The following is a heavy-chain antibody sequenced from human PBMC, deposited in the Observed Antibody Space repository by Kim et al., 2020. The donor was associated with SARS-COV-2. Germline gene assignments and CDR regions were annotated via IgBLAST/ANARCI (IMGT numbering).Heavy chain of an antibody. V-gene: IGHV4-59*01. D-gene: IGHD6-19*01. CDR1: GGSISSYY. J-gene: IGHJ6*02. CDR3: ARGAPYSSGWYAPRDYYYGMDV. CDR2: IYYSGST. Sequence: SETLSLTCTVSGGSISSYYWSWIRQPPGKGLEWIGYIYYSGSTNYNPSLKSRVTISVDTSKNQFSLKLSSVTAADTAVYYCARGAPYSSGWYAPRDYYYGMDVWGQGTTVTVSS.